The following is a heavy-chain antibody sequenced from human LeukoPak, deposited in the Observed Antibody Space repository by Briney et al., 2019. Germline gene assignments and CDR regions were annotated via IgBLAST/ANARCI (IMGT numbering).Heavy chain of an antibody. Sequence: GASVKVSCKASGYTFTSYYMHWVRQAPGQGLEWMGIINPSGGSTSYAQKFQGRVTMTRDMSTSTVYMELSSLRSEDTAVYYCATAASSTVTYFDYWGQGTLVTVSS. V-gene: IGHV1-46*01. D-gene: IGHD4-17*01. J-gene: IGHJ4*02. CDR3: ATAASSTVTYFDY. CDR2: INPSGGST. CDR1: GYTFTSYY.